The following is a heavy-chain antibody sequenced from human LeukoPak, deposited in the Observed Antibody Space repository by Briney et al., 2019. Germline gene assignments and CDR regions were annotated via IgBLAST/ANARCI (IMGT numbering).Heavy chain of an antibody. D-gene: IGHD3-9*01. CDR2: IKQDESEK. CDR3: ARVEDYDILTGFDY. Sequence: GGSLRLSCGASGFTFSSYWMSWVRQAPGKGLEWVANIKQDESEKYYVDSVKGRFTISRDNAKNSLYLQMNSLRAEDTAVYYCARVEDYDILTGFDYWGQGTLVTVSS. J-gene: IGHJ4*02. CDR1: GFTFSSYW. V-gene: IGHV3-7*01.